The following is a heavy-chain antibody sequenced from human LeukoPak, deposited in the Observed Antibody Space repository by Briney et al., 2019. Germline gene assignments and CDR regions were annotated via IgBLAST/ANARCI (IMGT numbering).Heavy chain of an antibody. CDR3: ARDTGYSSGYYFDY. CDR1: GFTFSTYA. CDR2: ISYDGSIK. V-gene: IGHV3-30*04. Sequence: GRSLRLSCAASGFTFSTYAMHWVRQAPGKGLEWVAVISYDGSIKYYGDSVKGRFTTSRDNYKNTLYLQMNSLRAEDTAVYYCARDTGYSSGYYFDYWGQGTLVTVSS. D-gene: IGHD5-18*01. J-gene: IGHJ4*02.